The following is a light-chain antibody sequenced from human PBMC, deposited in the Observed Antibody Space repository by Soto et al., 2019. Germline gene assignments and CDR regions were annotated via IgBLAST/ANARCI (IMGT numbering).Light chain of an antibody. CDR3: GTWDSSLTIGVI. Sequence: QSVLTQPPSVSGAPGQRVTISCTGSSSNIGAGYVVHWYQHLPGTAPRLLIYGNSNRPSGVPDRFSGSKSGTSASLAITGLHTGDEADYYCGTWDSSLTIGVIFGGGTKLTVL. CDR2: GNS. V-gene: IGLV1-40*01. J-gene: IGLJ2*01. CDR1: SSNIGAGYV.